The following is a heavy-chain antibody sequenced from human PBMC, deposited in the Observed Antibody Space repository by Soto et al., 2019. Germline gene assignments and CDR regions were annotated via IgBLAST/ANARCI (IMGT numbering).Heavy chain of an antibody. J-gene: IGHJ4*02. Sequence: ASVKVSCKASGGTFSSYAISWVRQAPGQGLEWMGGIIPIFGTANYAQKFQGRVTITADESTSTAYMELSSLRSEDTAVYYCAREGAPSGYYYVYFDYWGQGTLVTVSS. CDR1: GGTFSSYA. V-gene: IGHV1-69*13. CDR2: IIPIFGTA. D-gene: IGHD3-22*01. CDR3: AREGAPSGYYYVYFDY.